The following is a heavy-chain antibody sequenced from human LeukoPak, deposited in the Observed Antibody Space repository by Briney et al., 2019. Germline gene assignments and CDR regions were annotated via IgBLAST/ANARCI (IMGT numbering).Heavy chain of an antibody. D-gene: IGHD3-22*01. J-gene: IGHJ4*02. CDR3: AKRGVVIRVILVGFHKEAYYFDS. CDR2: LCWRGCST. V-gene: IGHV3-23*01. Sequence: GGSLRLSCAVSGITLSNYGMTWVRRAAGKGLEWVAGLCWRGCSTNYADSVKSRFTISRDNAKNTLYLQMNSLRAEDTAGYFCAKRGVVIRVILVGFHKEAYYFDSWGQGVLVTVSS. CDR1: GITLSNYG.